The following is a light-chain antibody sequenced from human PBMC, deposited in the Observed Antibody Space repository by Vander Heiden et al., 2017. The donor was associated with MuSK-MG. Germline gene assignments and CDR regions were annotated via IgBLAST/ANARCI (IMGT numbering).Light chain of an antibody. CDR2: DDS. CDR3: QVWDNSGDRPM. J-gene: IGLJ3*02. CDR1: DIESKN. Sequence: SYVLTQPPSASPTPAQTARITCVGNDIESKNVLWYQRKPGQAPVLVVYDDSRRPSGIPERISGSNSGNTATLTKSRVEAGDEADYYCQVWDNSGDRPMFGGGTKLTVL. V-gene: IGLV3-21*02.